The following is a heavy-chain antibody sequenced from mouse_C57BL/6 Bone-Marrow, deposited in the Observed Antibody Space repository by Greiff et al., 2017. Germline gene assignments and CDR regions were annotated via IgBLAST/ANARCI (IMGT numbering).Heavy chain of an antibody. CDR2: LDPENGDT. CDR3: TNGGMDY. Sequence: EVQLQQSGAELVRPGASVKLSCTASGFNIKDDYMHWVKQRPEQGLEWIGWLDPENGDTEYASKFQGKATITADTSSNTAYLQLSSLTSEDTAVYYCTNGGMDYWGQGTSVTVSS. CDR1: GFNIKDDY. J-gene: IGHJ4*01. V-gene: IGHV14-4*01.